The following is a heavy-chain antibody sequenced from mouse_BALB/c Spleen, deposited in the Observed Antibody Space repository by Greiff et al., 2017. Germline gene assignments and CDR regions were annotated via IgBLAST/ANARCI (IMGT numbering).Heavy chain of an antibody. Sequence: QVQLQQSGAELVRPGSSVKISCKASGYAFSSYWMNWVKQRPGQGLEWIGQIYPGDGDTNYNGKFKGKATLTADKSSSTAYMQLSSLTSEDSAVYFCARRRDRYDYYAMDYWGQGTSVTVSS. CDR3: ARRRDRYDYYAMDY. CDR1: GYAFSSYW. D-gene: IGHD2-14*01. CDR2: IYPGDGDT. J-gene: IGHJ4*01. V-gene: IGHV1-80*01.